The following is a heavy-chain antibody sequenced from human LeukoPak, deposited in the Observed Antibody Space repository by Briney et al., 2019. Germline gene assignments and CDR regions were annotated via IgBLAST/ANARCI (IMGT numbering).Heavy chain of an antibody. CDR1: GFTFSSYA. D-gene: IGHD3-22*01. CDR3: ARGMSATSGYLELEY. V-gene: IGHV3-23*01. CDR2: ISGSGGNT. Sequence: GGSLRLSCAASGFTFSSYAMSWVRQSPGKGLEWVSAISGSGGNTYSADSVKGRCTISRDNSLQTMLLHMNSLRSADTAVYYPARGMSATSGYLELEYWGQGALVTVSS. J-gene: IGHJ4*02.